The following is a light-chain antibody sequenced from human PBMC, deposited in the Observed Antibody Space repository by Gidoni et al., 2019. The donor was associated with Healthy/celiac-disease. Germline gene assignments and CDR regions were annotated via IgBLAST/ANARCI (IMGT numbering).Light chain of an antibody. CDR1: QSISSW. CDR3: QQYNSYWT. CDR2: DAS. V-gene: IGKV1-5*01. J-gene: IGKJ1*01. Sequence: DIQMTQSPSTLSASVGDRVTITCRASQSISSWLAWYQQKPGKAPKLLIYDASSLESGVPSRFSGSGSGTEFTLTISSLQPDDFATYYCQQYNSYWTXXXXTKXEIK.